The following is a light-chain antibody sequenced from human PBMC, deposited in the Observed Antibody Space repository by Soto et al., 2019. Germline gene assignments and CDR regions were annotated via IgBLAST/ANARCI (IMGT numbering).Light chain of an antibody. V-gene: IGKV1-5*03. CDR3: QQDNSYWT. J-gene: IGKJ1*01. CDR1: QSISSW. CDR2: TAS. Sequence: DIQMTQSPSTLSASVGDRVTITCRASQSISSWLAWYQQKPGKAPKLLIYTASSLESVVPSRFSGSGSGTEFTLTISSLQPDDFATYYCQQDNSYWTFGQGTKVEIK.